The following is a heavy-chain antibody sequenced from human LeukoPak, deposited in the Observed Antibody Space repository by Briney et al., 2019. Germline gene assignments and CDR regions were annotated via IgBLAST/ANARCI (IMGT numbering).Heavy chain of an antibody. CDR1: GGSISSGGYY. Sequence: SQTLSLTCTVSGGSISSGGYYWSWLRQHPGKGLEWIGYIYYSGSTYYNPSLKSRVTISVDTSKNQFSLKLSSVTAADTAVYYCARDRPEVLRYYDWSRDMGDAFDIWGQGTMVTVSS. CDR3: ARDRPEVLRYYDWSRDMGDAFDI. D-gene: IGHD3-9*01. V-gene: IGHV4-31*03. CDR2: IYYSGST. J-gene: IGHJ3*02.